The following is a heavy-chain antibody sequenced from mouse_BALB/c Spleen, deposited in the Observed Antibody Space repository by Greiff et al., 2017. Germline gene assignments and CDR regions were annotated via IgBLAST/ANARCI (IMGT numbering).Heavy chain of an antibody. Sequence: QVQLKESGPGLVQPSQSLSITCTVSGFSLTSYGVHWVRQSPGKGLEWLGVIWSGGSTDYNAAFISRLSISKDNSKSQVFFKMNSLQANDTAIYYCAISNWAYYYAMDYWGQGTSVTVSS. CDR1: GFSLTSYG. CDR2: IWSGGST. V-gene: IGHV2-2*02. CDR3: AISNWAYYYAMDY. J-gene: IGHJ4*01. D-gene: IGHD4-1*01.